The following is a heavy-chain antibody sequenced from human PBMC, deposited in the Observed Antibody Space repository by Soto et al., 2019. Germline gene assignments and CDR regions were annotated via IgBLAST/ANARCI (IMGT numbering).Heavy chain of an antibody. CDR1: GGSISSYY. V-gene: IGHV4-59*01. CDR2: FYYSGST. Sequence: PSETLSLTCTVSGGSISSYYWSWIRQPPGKGLEWIGYFYYSGSTNYNPSLKSRVTISVDTSKNQFSLKLSSVTAADTAVYYCARVSGYDFWSGYYEYWGQGTLVTVSS. D-gene: IGHD3-3*01. CDR3: ARVSGYDFWSGYYEY. J-gene: IGHJ4*02.